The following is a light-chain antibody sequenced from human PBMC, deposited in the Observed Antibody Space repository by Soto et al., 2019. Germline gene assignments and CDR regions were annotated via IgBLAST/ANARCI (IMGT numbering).Light chain of an antibody. CDR3: QQYGSSVT. CDR1: QSIRSHY. Sequence: EIVLTQSPGTLSLSPGERATLSCRASQSIRSHYLAWYQQKPGQAPRLLISGAHNRAPGIQDRFSGSESGTDFTLRISRLEPEDFAVYYCQQYGSSVTFGQGTKVEIK. CDR2: GAH. J-gene: IGKJ1*01. V-gene: IGKV3-20*01.